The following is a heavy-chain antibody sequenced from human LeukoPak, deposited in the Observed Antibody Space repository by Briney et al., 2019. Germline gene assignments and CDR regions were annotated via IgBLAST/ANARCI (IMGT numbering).Heavy chain of an antibody. CDR1: GFTFSSHG. D-gene: IGHD3-16*01. CDR2: IGSGSRVI. V-gene: IGHV3-48*02. CDR3: ARAPPRGTDNWFDY. Sequence: PGGSLRLSCVASGFTFSSHGMNWVRQTPGKGLAWISYIGSGSRVIHYADSVRGRFTISRDDVKNSLYLQMNSLRDDDTAVYYCARAPPRGTDNWFDYWGQGTLVTVSS. J-gene: IGHJ5*01.